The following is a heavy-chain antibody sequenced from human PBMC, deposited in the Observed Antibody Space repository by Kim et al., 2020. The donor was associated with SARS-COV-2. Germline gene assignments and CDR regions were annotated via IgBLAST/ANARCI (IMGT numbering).Heavy chain of an antibody. CDR3: ASSPNYGDFSGFDY. CDR2: INPNSGGT. J-gene: IGHJ4*02. D-gene: IGHD4-17*01. Sequence: ASVKVSCNASGYTFTGYYMHWVRQAPGQGLEWMGWINPNSGGTNYAQKFQGRVTMTRDTSISTAYMELSRLRSDDTAVYYCASSPNYGDFSGFDYWGQGTLVTVSS. CDR1: GYTFTGYY. V-gene: IGHV1-2*02.